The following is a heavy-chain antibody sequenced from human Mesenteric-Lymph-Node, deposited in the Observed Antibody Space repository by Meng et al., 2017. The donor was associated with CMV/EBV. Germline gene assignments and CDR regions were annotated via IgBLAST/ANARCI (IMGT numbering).Heavy chain of an antibody. Sequence: SVKVSCKASGGTFSSYAISWVRQAPGQGLEWMGGIIPILGIANYAQKFQGRVTITADKSTSTAYMELSSLRSEDTAVYYCARTAYYDYVWGSYCYSGMDVWGQGTTVTVSS. D-gene: IGHD3-16*02. V-gene: IGHV1-69*10. CDR2: IIPILGIA. CDR3: ARTAYYDYVWGSYCYSGMDV. CDR1: GGTFSSYA. J-gene: IGHJ6*02.